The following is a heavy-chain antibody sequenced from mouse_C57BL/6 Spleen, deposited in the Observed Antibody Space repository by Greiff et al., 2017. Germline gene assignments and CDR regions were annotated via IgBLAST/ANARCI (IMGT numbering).Heavy chain of an antibody. CDR3: ARYDGYSYWYVDV. CDR1: GYTFTDYY. CDR2: INPYNGGT. V-gene: IGHV1-19*01. Sequence: VQLQQSGPVLVKPGASVKMSCKASGYTFTDYYMNWVKQSHGKSLEWIGVINPYNGGTSYNQKFKGKATLTVDKSSSTAYMELNSLTSEDSAVYYCARYDGYSYWYVDVWGTGTTVTVSS. D-gene: IGHD2-3*01. J-gene: IGHJ1*03.